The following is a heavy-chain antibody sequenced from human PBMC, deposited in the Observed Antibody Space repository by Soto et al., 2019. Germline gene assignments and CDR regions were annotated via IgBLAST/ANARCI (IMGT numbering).Heavy chain of an antibody. CDR1: GYSFTSYW. J-gene: IGHJ6*03. D-gene: IGHD2-2*01. V-gene: IGHV5-51*01. CDR2: IYPGDSDT. CDR3: ARLPVVPAAIGYYYYMDV. Sequence: GESLKISCKGSGYSFTSYWIGWVRQMPGKGLEWMGIIYPGDSDTRYSPSFQGQVTISADKSISTAYLQWSSLKASDTAMYYCARLPVVPAAIGYYYYMDVWGKGTTVTVSS.